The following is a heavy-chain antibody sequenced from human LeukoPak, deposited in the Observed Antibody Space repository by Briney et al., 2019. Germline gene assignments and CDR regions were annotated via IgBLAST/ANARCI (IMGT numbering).Heavy chain of an antibody. CDR2: ISAYNGNT. Sequence: ASVKVSCKASGYTFTSYGISWVRQAPGQGLEWMGWISAYNGNTNYAQKLQGRVTITRNTSISTAYMELSSLRSEDTAVYYCARLVHSSSWYTEGSNFDYWGQGTLVTVSS. CDR3: ARLVHSSSWYTEGSNFDY. V-gene: IGHV1-18*01. D-gene: IGHD6-13*01. CDR1: GYTFTSYG. J-gene: IGHJ4*02.